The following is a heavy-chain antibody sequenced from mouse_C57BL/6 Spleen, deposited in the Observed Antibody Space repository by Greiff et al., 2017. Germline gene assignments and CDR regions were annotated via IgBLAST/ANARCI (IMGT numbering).Heavy chain of an antibody. CDR2: IYPRDGST. D-gene: IGHD4-1*01. Sequence: QVHVTQPDAELVKPGASVKISCKVSGYTFTDHTIHWMKQRPEQGLEWIGYIYPRDGSTKYNEKFKGKATLTADKSSSTAYMQLNSLTSEDSAVYFCARGLTGTLGLGYWGQGTTLTVSS. CDR3: ARGLTGTLGLGY. CDR1: GYTFTDHT. J-gene: IGHJ2*01. V-gene: IGHV1-78*01.